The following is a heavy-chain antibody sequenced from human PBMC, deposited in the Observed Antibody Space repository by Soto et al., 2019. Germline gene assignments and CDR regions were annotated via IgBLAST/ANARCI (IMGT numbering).Heavy chain of an antibody. CDR3: ARGGTPIDY. V-gene: IGHV1-18*01. Sequence: QVQLVQSGAEVKKPGASVKVSCKASGYTFTNFGISWVRQAPGQGLEWMGWISAYNGNTNYAQNFQGRVTITTDTTTSTAQMQPRSLRSDATAVYYCARGGTPIDYRRQGTLVTASS. J-gene: IGHJ4*02. CDR1: GYTFTNFG. CDR2: ISAYNGNT. D-gene: IGHD3-16*01.